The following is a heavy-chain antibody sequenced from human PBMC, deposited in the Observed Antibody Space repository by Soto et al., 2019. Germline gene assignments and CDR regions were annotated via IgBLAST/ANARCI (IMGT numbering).Heavy chain of an antibody. Sequence: GTLRLSCAASGFTFSTYAMNLVRQTPGKGLEWVATISSSAISTNYADSVKGRFTISRDNSKNTLYLQMNSLRAEDTAVYYCAKGGRSTVTLYYYYYGMDVWGQGTAVTVS. J-gene: IGHJ6*02. CDR2: ISSSAIST. V-gene: IGHV3-23*01. CDR1: GFTFSTYA. CDR3: AKGGRSTVTLYYYYYGMDV. D-gene: IGHD4-4*01.